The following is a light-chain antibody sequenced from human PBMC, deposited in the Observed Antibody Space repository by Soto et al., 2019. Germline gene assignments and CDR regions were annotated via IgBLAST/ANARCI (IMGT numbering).Light chain of an antibody. CDR1: SIDVGRYNY. CDR3: TSYTSSNTYV. J-gene: IGLJ1*01. Sequence: QSVLTQPASVSGSPGQSITISCTGTSIDVGRYNYVSWYQQYPGKAPKLMIYEISNRPSGVSIRFSGSKSGNTASLTISGLQAEDEADYYCTSYTSSNTYVFGGGTKVTVL. CDR2: EIS. V-gene: IGLV2-14*01.